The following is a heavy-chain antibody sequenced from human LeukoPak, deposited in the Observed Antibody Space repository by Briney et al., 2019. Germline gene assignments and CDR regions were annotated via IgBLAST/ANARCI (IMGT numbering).Heavy chain of an antibody. CDR1: GYTFTGYY. CDR2: INPNSAGT. V-gene: IGHV1-2*02. CDR3: ARDRAMVRGVIITSEYYYYYMDV. Sequence: ASVKVSCEASGYTFTGYYMHWVRQAPGQGLEWMGWINPNSAGTNYAQKFQGRVTMTRDTSISTAYMELSRLRSDNTAVYYCARDRAMVRGVIITSEYYYYYMDVWGKGTTVTISS. J-gene: IGHJ6*03. D-gene: IGHD3-10*01.